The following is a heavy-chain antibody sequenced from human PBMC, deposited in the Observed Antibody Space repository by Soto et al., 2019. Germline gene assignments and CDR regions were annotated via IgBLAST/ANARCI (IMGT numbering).Heavy chain of an antibody. CDR2: VSGIGDST. CDR3: ARPPYSGYDFTYYYYGMDV. J-gene: IGHJ6*02. Sequence: GGSLRLSCAASGFTFSSCAMSWVRQAPGKGLEWVSTVSGIGDSTYYADSVKGRFTISRDNSKNTLYLQMNSLRAEDTAVYYCARPPYSGYDFTYYYYGMDVWGQGTTVTGSS. CDR1: GFTFSSCA. V-gene: IGHV3-23*01. D-gene: IGHD5-12*01.